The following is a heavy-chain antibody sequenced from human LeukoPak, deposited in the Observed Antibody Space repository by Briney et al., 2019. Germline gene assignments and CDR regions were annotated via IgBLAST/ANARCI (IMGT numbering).Heavy chain of an antibody. CDR1: GGTFSSYA. Sequence: SVKVSCKASGGTFSSYASSWVRQAPGQGLEWMGRIIPILGIANYAQKFQGRVTITADKSTSTAYMELSSLRSEDTAVYYCAPKMYDSLVGFDPWGQGTLVTVSS. D-gene: IGHD6-6*01. CDR2: IIPILGIA. J-gene: IGHJ5*02. CDR3: APKMYDSLVGFDP. V-gene: IGHV1-69*04.